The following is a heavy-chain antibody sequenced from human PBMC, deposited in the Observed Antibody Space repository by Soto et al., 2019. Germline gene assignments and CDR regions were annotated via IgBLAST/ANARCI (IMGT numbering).Heavy chain of an antibody. D-gene: IGHD1-1*01. Sequence: QVQLQQWGAGLLKPSETLSLTCAVYGGSFSGYYWSWIRQPPGKGLEWIGEINHSGSTNYNPSLKSRVTISVDTSKNQFSLKLSSVTAADTAVYYCAIATGTTGWFDPWGQGTLVTVSS. V-gene: IGHV4-34*01. J-gene: IGHJ5*02. CDR1: GGSFSGYY. CDR3: AIATGTTGWFDP. CDR2: INHSGST.